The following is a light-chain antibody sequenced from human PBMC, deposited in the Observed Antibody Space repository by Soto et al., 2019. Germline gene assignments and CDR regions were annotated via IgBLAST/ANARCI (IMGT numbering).Light chain of an antibody. CDR1: SSDIGGYNY. V-gene: IGLV2-8*01. Sequence: QSALTQPPSASGSPGQSVTISCTGTSSDIGGYNYVSWYQQHPGKAPKLMIFEVSKRPSGVPDRFSGSKSGNTASLTVSGLQAEDEADCYCNSYAGSNNVVFGGGTKLTVL. CDR3: NSYAGSNNVV. CDR2: EVS. J-gene: IGLJ2*01.